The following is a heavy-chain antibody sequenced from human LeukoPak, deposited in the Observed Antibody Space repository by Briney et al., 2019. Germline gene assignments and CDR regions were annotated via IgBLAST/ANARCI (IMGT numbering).Heavy chain of an antibody. Sequence: PSETLSLTCTVSGGSISSGDYYWRWLRQPPGTGLEWLGYIYYSGSTYYNPSLKSRVTISVDTSKNQFSLKLRSVTAADTAVFYCLFVGVVDAHFKALLDYWGQGTLVTVSS. J-gene: IGHJ4*02. CDR1: GGSISSGDYY. D-gene: IGHD2-15*01. CDR3: LFVGVVDAHFKALLDY. CDR2: IYYSGST. V-gene: IGHV4-30-4*01.